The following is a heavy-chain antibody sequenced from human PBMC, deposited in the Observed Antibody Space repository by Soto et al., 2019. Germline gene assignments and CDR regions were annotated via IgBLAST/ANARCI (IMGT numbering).Heavy chain of an antibody. J-gene: IGHJ4*02. CDR3: ARGYDIHPIDY. Sequence: SGGSLRLSCAASGFTFSSYCMHWVRQAPGKGLEWVEVIWDDGRNKYYADTVKGRFTISRDNSKNTLYLQMNSLRAEDTAVYYCARGYDIHPIDYWGQGTLVTVSS. D-gene: IGHD3-9*01. CDR2: IWDDGRNK. CDR1: GFTFSSYC. V-gene: IGHV3-33*01.